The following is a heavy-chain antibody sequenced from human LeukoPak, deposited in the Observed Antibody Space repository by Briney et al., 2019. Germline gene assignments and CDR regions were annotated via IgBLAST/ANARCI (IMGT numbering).Heavy chain of an antibody. CDR3: ARVGTAAAAIPDY. V-gene: IGHV1-69*04. D-gene: IGHD6-13*01. CDR2: IIPILGIA. J-gene: IGHJ4*02. Sequence: AASVKVSCKASGGTFSSYAISWVRQAPGQGLERMGRIIPILGIANYAQKFQGRVTITADKSTSTAYMELSSLRSEDTAVYYCARVGTAAAAIPDYWGQGTLVTVSS. CDR1: GGTFSSYA.